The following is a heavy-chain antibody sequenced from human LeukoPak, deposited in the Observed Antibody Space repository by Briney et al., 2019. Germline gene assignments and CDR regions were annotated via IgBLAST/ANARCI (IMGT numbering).Heavy chain of an antibody. V-gene: IGHV3-30*03. Sequence: GGSLRLSCAASGFTFSSYSMHWVRQAPGKGLEWVAIVSYDGSNKYYPDSVKGRFTISRDNSKNTLYLQMNSLRAEDTAAYYCAPGGDGYNPAYFQHWGQGTLVTVSS. CDR1: GFTFSSYS. D-gene: IGHD5-24*01. J-gene: IGHJ1*01. CDR3: APGGDGYNPAYFQH. CDR2: VSYDGSNK.